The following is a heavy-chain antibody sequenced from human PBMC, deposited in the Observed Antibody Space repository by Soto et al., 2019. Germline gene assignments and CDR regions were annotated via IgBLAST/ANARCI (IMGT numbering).Heavy chain of an antibody. D-gene: IGHD3-10*01. Sequence: GGSLRLSCVASGLTFGSRAMSWVRQSPGEGLEWVSTITDTGGDAKYADSVRGRFAISRDNSKNTLYLQMSAMRAEDSAIYFCARASKDSYPGSRIFDFWGRGTLVTVS. V-gene: IGHV3-23*01. J-gene: IGHJ4*02. CDR2: ITDTGGDA. CDR3: ARASKDSYPGSRIFDF. CDR1: GLTFGSRA.